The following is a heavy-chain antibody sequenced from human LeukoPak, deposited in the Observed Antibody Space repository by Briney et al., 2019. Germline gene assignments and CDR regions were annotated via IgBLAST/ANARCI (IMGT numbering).Heavy chain of an antibody. J-gene: IGHJ5*02. Sequence: GGSLRLSCVVSGFTFSTFTMNWVRQAPGKGLEWVSCISSSSSYIYYADSVKGRFTISRDNAKNSLYLQMNSLRAEDTAVYYCARDRTYSSSWVPGNWFDPWGQGTLVTVSS. V-gene: IGHV3-21*01. CDR3: ARDRTYSSSWVPGNWFDP. CDR2: ISSSSSYI. D-gene: IGHD6-13*01. CDR1: GFTFSTFT.